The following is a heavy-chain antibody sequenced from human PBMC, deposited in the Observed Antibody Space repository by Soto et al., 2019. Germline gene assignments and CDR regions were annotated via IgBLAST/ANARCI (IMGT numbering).Heavy chain of an antibody. CDR3: AKLPWGFNYYARSEYRATDNDAFDI. D-gene: IGHD3-22*01. Sequence: QMQLVESGGGVVQPGTSLRVSCAASGFTFSHYGIHWVRQAPGKGLEWVAVISYDGGIKLYADSVRDRFAISRDNSKDTLYLQMNTLGPDDTAVYYCAKLPWGFNYYARSEYRATDNDAFDIWGQGTMVTVSS. V-gene: IGHV3-30*18. CDR2: ISYDGGIK. CDR1: GFTFSHYG. J-gene: IGHJ3*02.